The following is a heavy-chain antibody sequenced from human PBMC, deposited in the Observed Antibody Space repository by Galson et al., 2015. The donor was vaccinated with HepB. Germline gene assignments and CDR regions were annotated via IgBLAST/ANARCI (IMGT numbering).Heavy chain of an antibody. Sequence: SVKVSCKASGYTFTSYGISWVRQAPGQGPEWMGWISGYNGDTNYAQNLQDRVTLTTDTSTRTAYMELRSLRSDDTAVYYCVRGDGFFDSWGQGTLVTVSS. CDR2: ISGYNGDT. J-gene: IGHJ4*02. D-gene: IGHD5-24*01. CDR1: GYTFTSYG. CDR3: VRGDGFFDS. V-gene: IGHV1-18*01.